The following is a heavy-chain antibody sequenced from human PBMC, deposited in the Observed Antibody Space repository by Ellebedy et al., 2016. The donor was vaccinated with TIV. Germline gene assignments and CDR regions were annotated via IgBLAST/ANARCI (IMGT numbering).Heavy chain of an antibody. CDR1: GGSFSGYY. Sequence: SETLSLXXAVYGGSFSGYYWSWIRQPPGKGLEWIGEINHSGSTNYNPSLKSRVTISVDTSKNQFSLKLSSVTAADTAVYYCARGRGYWGQGTLVTVSS. CDR2: INHSGST. J-gene: IGHJ4*02. V-gene: IGHV4-34*01. CDR3: ARGRGY.